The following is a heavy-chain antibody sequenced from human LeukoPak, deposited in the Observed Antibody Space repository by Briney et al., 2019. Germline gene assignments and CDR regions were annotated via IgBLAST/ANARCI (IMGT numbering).Heavy chain of an antibody. V-gene: IGHV3-30*03. CDR3: ARDGEAAIVGAPLGY. CDR1: GFTFSSYG. CDR2: ISYDGSNK. D-gene: IGHD1-26*01. Sequence: PGRSLRLSCAASGFTFSSYGMHWVRQAPGKGLEWVAVISYDGSNKYYADSVKDRFTISRDNSKNTLYLQMNSLRAEDTAVYYCARDGEAAIVGAPLGYWGQGTLVTVSS. J-gene: IGHJ4*02.